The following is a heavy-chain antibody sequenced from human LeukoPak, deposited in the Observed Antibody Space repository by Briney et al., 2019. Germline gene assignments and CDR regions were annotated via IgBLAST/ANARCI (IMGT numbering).Heavy chain of an antibody. CDR2: ISGSGGST. CDR1: GFTFSSYA. J-gene: IGHJ4*02. D-gene: IGHD3-22*01. CDR3: AKHYYDSSGYYYYY. Sequence: PGGSLRLSCAASGFTFSSYAMSWVRQAPGKGLEWVSAISGSGGSTYYADSVKGRFTISRDNSKNTLYLQMNSLRAEDTAVYYCAKHYYDSSGYYYYYWGQGTLVTVSS. V-gene: IGHV3-23*01.